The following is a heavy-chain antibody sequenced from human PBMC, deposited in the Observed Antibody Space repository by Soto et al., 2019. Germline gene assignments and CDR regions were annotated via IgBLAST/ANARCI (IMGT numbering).Heavy chain of an antibody. CDR2: IYYSGST. J-gene: IGHJ2*01. Sequence: SETLSLTCTVSAGSVSSGSYYWSWIRQPPGNGLEWIGYIYYSGSTNYNPSLKSRVTISVDTSKNQFSLKLSSVTAADTAVYYCAREREYSMVRGVMRYFDLWGRGTLVTVSS. CDR1: AGSVSSGSYY. D-gene: IGHD3-10*01. CDR3: AREREYSMVRGVMRYFDL. V-gene: IGHV4-61*01.